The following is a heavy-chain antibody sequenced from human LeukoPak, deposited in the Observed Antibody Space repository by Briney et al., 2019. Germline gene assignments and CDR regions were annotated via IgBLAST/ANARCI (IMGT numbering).Heavy chain of an antibody. D-gene: IGHD6-19*01. J-gene: IGHJ1*01. CDR3: TRNSGWYGLS. CDR2: IDYDGGSG. CDR1: GFTLSSYE. V-gene: IGHV3-23*01. Sequence: GGSLRLSCTVPGFTLSSYEMSWIRQAPGKGLEWVSSIDYDGGSGHYADSVKGRFTISRDNSNNTLFLHLNSLRGEDTAVYYCTRNSGWYGLSWGQGTLVTVSS.